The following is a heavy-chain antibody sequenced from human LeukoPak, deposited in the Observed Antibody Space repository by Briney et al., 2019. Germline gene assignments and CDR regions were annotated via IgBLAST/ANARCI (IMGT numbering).Heavy chain of an antibody. J-gene: IGHJ4*02. Sequence: SETLSLTCTVSGDSINSFYWSWIRQPPGMGLEWIGCIYTRGNTNYNPSLQSRLAISADTSKNQFSLKLSSVTAADTAVYYCARGRAAAGTRFKLNFDYWGQGTLVTVSS. V-gene: IGHV4-4*08. D-gene: IGHD6-13*01. CDR3: ARGRAAAGTRFKLNFDY. CDR1: GDSINSFY. CDR2: IYTRGNT.